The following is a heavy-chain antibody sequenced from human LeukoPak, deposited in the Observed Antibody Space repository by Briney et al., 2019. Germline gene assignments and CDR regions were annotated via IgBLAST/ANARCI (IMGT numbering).Heavy chain of an antibody. Sequence: GGSLRLSCAASGFTYSNYNMNGVREAPGKGLEWVSYISSSSTYMYYADSVKGRFTISRDNAKNSLYLQMNSLRAEDTALYYCARTHYGSGSIDYWGQGTLVTVSS. J-gene: IGHJ4*02. CDR3: ARTHYGSGSIDY. D-gene: IGHD3-10*01. CDR2: ISSSSTYM. V-gene: IGHV3-21*01. CDR1: GFTYSNYN.